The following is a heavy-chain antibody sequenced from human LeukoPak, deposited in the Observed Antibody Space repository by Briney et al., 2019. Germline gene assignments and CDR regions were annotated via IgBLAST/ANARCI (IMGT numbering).Heavy chain of an antibody. J-gene: IGHJ4*02. Sequence: GGSLRLSCGASGFTFRSYAMHWVRQAPGKGLEWVALISYDGSNKYYGDSVKGRFTISRDNSKNTLYLQMNSLRAEDTAVYYCAKDLEGSGSYYAFDYWGQGTLVTVSS. V-gene: IGHV3-30-3*01. CDR3: AKDLEGSGSYYAFDY. CDR1: GFTFRSYA. D-gene: IGHD3-10*01. CDR2: ISYDGSNK.